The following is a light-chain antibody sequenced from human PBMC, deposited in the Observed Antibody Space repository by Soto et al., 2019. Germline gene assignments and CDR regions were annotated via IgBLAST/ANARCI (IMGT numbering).Light chain of an antibody. CDR1: QRVSSRY. CDR2: GAS. J-gene: IGKJ3*01. Sequence: IVLTQSPGTLSLSPGERANLSCRASQRVSSRYLAVYQRKPGQAPMLLIYGASSMATGIPDRFSSSGSATDFTLTISRLEPENFAVYYCEQYGSSPFTFGTVTKVDIK. CDR3: EQYGSSPFT. V-gene: IGKV3-20*01.